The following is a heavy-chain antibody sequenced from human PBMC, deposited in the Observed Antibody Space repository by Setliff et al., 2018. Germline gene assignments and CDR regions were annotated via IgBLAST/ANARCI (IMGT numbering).Heavy chain of an antibody. J-gene: IGHJ4*02. CDR2: ISPYTGNT. Sequence: ASVKVSCKASGYTFINFGISWVRQAPGQGLEWVGWISPYTGNTYYAPRLQDRVTLTADTSTNTDYMELRSLISDDTAVYYCSRLVRFCTRTTCQRLSGDDFWGQGTLVTVSS. CDR3: SRLVRFCTRTTCQRLSGDDF. CDR1: GYTFINFG. D-gene: IGHD2-8*01. V-gene: IGHV1-18*01.